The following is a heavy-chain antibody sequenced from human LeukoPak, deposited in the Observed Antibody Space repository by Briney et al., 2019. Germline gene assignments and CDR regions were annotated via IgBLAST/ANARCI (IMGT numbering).Heavy chain of an antibody. Sequence: GASVKVSCKASGGTFSSYAISWVRQAPGQGLEWMGRIIPILGIANYAQKFQGRVTITADKSTSTAYMELSSLRSEDTAVYYCARDLGNYYESLYYFDYWGQGTLVTVSS. CDR3: ARDLGNYYESLYYFDY. CDR2: IIPILGIA. D-gene: IGHD3-22*01. V-gene: IGHV1-69*04. CDR1: GGTFSSYA. J-gene: IGHJ4*02.